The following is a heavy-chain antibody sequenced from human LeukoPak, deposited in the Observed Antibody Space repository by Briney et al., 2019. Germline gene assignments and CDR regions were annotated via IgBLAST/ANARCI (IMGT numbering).Heavy chain of an antibody. J-gene: IGHJ4*02. D-gene: IGHD2-15*01. V-gene: IGHV4-30-2*01. CDR2: IYHSGST. CDR1: GGAISSGGYS. Sequence: PSQTLSLTCAVSGGAISSGGYSWRWIRQPPGKGLEWIGYIYHSGSTYYNPSLKSRVTISVDRSKNQFSLKLSSVTAADTAVYYCARGGRGYCSGGSCYSDYFDYWGQGTLVTVSS. CDR3: ARGGRGYCSGGSCYSDYFDY.